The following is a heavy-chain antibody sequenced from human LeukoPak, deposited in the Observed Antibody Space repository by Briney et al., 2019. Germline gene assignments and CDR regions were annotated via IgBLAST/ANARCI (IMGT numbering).Heavy chain of an antibody. J-gene: IGHJ4*02. D-gene: IGHD3-10*01. V-gene: IGHV4-34*01. CDR3: AREVGFVKIDY. Sequence: SETLSLTCAVYGGSFSGYFWSWIRQPPGKGLEWIGEINHSGITNYNPSLKSRVTISVDTSKNQFSLKLSSVTAADTAVYYCAREVGFVKIDYWGQGTLVTVSS. CDR1: GGSFSGYF. CDR2: INHSGIT.